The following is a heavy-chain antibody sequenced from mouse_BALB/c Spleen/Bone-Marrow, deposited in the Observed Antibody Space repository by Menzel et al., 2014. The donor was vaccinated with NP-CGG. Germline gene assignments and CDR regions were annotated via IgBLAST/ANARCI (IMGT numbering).Heavy chain of an antibody. CDR2: INSNGGST. D-gene: IGHD2-14*01. J-gene: IGHJ2*01. CDR3: ARPYRYYFDY. Sequence: EVQLVESGGGLVQPGGSLKLSCAASGFTFSSHGMSWVRQTPDKRLELVATINSNGGSTYYPDSVKGRFTISRDNAKNTLYLQMSSLKSEDTAMYYCARPYRYYFDYWGQGTTLTVSS. V-gene: IGHV5-6-3*01. CDR1: GFTFSSHG.